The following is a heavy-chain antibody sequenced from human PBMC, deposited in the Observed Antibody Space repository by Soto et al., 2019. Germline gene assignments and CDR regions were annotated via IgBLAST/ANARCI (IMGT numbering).Heavy chain of an antibody. Sequence: ETLALTCADSGRSSTRSSYSWGWVRQPPGKGLEWIATFYYTEYTTHYNPSLKSRVTISIDTSKNQFSLILTSVTAADTAVYYYAMDVWGRGATVTVSS. CDR2: FYYTEYTT. J-gene: IGHJ6*02. CDR1: GRSSTRSSYS. CDR3: AMDV. V-gene: IGHV4-39*01.